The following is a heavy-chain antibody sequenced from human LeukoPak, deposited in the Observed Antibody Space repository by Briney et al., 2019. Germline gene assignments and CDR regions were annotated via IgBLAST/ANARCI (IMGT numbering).Heavy chain of an antibody. CDR3: AKHYGDYFLDF. CDR2: ISGYSVTT. V-gene: IGHV3-23*01. J-gene: IGHJ4*02. CDR1: GFTFSNSA. D-gene: IGHD4-17*01. Sequence: GGSLRLFCAASGFTFSNSAMSWVRQSPGKGLEWVSFISGYSVTTYYADSVQGRFTVSRDNSKKTLYLQMHNLRDEDTAIYYCAKHYGDYFLDFWGQGTLVTVSS.